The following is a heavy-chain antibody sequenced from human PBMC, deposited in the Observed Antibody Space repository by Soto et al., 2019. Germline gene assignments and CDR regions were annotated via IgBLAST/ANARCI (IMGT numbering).Heavy chain of an antibody. J-gene: IGHJ4*02. CDR2: ISAYNGNT. V-gene: IGHV1-18*01. D-gene: IGHD6-19*01. Sequence: ASVKVSCKASGYTFTSYGISWVRQAPGQGLEWMGWISAYNGNTNYAQKLQGRVTMTTDTSTSTAYMELRSLRSDDTAVYYCARTYSSGWSSILEIDYWGQGTLVTVSS. CDR1: GYTFTSYG. CDR3: ARTYSSGWSSILEIDY.